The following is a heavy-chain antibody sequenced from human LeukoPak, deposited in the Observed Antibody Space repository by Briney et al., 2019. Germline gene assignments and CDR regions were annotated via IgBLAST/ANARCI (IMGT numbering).Heavy chain of an antibody. D-gene: IGHD3-16*01. V-gene: IGHV4-59*01. CDR2: IYYSGST. J-gene: IGHJ3*02. CDR1: GGSISSYY. Sequence: SSETLSLTCTVSGGSISSYYWSWIRQPPGKGLEWIGYIYYSGSTNYNPSLKSRVTISVDTSKNQFSLKLSSVTAADTAVYYCARVGALDAFDIWGQGTMVTVSS. CDR3: ARVGALDAFDI.